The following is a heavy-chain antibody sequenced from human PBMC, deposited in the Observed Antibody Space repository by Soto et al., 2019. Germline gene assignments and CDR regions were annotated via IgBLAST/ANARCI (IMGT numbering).Heavy chain of an antibody. CDR2: IYYSGGT. D-gene: IGHD3-3*01. CDR1: GGSISSGNYF. V-gene: IGHV4-30-4*01. Sequence: QVQLQESGPGLVKPSQTLSLTCTVSGGSISSGNYFWSWIRQPPGKGLEWIGYIYYSGGTYYNPSLKSRVTIAVDTSKNQFSLKLSSVTAADTAVYYCARAEPPYYDFWSGFFDSWGQGTLVTVSS. CDR3: ARAEPPYYDFWSGFFDS. J-gene: IGHJ4*02.